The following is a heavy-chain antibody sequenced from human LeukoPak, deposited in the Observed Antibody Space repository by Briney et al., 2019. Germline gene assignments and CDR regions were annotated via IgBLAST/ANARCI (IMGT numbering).Heavy chain of an antibody. CDR2: IDPNTGGT. CDR3: ASLYDIVGTTVDY. CDR1: GYTFTNYY. Sequence: ASVKVSCKTSGYTFTNYYIHWVRQAPGQGLEWMGRIDPNTGGTRSAKNFQGRVTMTRDTSISTAYMALSGLRSDDTAVYYCASLYDIVGTTVDYWGQGTLVTVSS. D-gene: IGHD1-26*01. V-gene: IGHV1-2*06. J-gene: IGHJ4*02.